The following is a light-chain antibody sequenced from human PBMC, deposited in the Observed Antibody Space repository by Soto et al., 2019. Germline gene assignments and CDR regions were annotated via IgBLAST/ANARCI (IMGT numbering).Light chain of an antibody. CDR3: QQYGSSPLT. CDR1: QDIRKY. J-gene: IGKJ4*01. Sequence: DIQMTQSPSSLSASVGDRVTITCQASQDIRKYLNWYQQKPGKAPKLLIYDASNLETGVPDRLSGSGSGTDFTLTISRLEPEDFAVFYCQQYGSSPLTFGGGTKVDIK. V-gene: IGKV1-33*01. CDR2: DAS.